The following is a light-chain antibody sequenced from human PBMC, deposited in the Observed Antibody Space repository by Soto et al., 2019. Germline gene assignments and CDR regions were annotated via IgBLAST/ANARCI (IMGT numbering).Light chain of an antibody. Sequence: EIVLTQSPGTLALSPGERATLSCRASQSVYNYLAWYQQKPGQAPRLLIYDVSDRATGLPDRFSGSGSGTDFTLTISSLELEDSAIYYCQQRANWPATFGQGPKV. CDR3: QQRANWPAT. V-gene: IGKV3-11*01. CDR1: QSVYNY. CDR2: DVS. J-gene: IGKJ1*01.